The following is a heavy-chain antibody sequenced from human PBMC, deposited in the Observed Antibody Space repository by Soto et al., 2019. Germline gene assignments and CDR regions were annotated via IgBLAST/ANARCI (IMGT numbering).Heavy chain of an antibody. D-gene: IGHD2-15*01. V-gene: IGHV3-48*01. CDR1: GFTFSSYS. J-gene: IGHJ3*02. CDR2: ISSSSSNI. CDR3: ARGSRLQSHAFDI. Sequence: TGGSLRLSCAASGFTFSSYSMNWVRQAPGKGLEWVSDISSSSSNIYYADSVKGRFTISRDNSKNTLYLQMNSLRAEDTAVYYCARGSRLQSHAFDIWGQGTMVTVSS.